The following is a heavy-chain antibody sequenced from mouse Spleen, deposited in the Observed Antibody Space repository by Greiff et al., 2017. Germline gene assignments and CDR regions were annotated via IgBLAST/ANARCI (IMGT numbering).Heavy chain of an antibody. V-gene: IGHV1-4*01. CDR2: INPSSGYT. CDR1: GYTFTSYT. CDR3: ARHYGSSYGAMDY. J-gene: IGHJ4*01. D-gene: IGHD1-1*01. Sequence: VKLMESGAELARPGASVKMSCKASGYTFTSYTMHWVKQRPGQGLEWIGYINPSSGYTKYNQKFKDKATLTADKSSSTAYMQLSSLTSEDSAVYYCARHYGSSYGAMDYWGQGNSVTVSS.